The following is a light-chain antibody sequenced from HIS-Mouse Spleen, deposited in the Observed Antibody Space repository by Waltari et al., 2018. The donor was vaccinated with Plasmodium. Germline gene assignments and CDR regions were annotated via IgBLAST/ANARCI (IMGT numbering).Light chain of an antibody. CDR3: YSTDSSGNHRV. CDR2: EDS. V-gene: IGLV3-10*01. Sequence: SYELTQPPSVSVSPGQTARITCSGDALTKKYAYWYQQKSGQAPVLVNYEDSKRPSGSPERFSGSSSGTMATLTISGAQVEDEADYYCYSTDSSGNHRVFGGGTKLTVL. J-gene: IGLJ3*02. CDR1: ALTKKY.